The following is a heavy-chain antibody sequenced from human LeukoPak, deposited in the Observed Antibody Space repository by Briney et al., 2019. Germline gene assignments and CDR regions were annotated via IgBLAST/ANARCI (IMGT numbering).Heavy chain of an antibody. CDR2: IYSGGST. D-gene: IGHD3-9*01. Sequence: SGGSLRLSCAASGFTVSSNYMSWVRQAPGKGLEWVSVIYSGGSTYYADSVKGRFTISRDNSKNTLYLQMNSLRAEDTAVYYCARGGRYFDWLEGPDLWFLDYWGQGTLVTVSS. CDR1: GFTVSSNY. CDR3: ARGGRYFDWLEGPDLWFLDY. V-gene: IGHV3-66*01. J-gene: IGHJ4*02.